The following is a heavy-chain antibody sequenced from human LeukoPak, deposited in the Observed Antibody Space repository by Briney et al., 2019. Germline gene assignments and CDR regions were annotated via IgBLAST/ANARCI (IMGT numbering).Heavy chain of an antibody. J-gene: IGHJ4*02. Sequence: GASVKVSCKVSVYTLTELSMHWVRQAPGKGLDWMGGFDPEDGETIYAQKFQGRVTMIEDTSTDTAYMELSSLRSEDTAVYYCATDVTDSSARGGYWGQGTLVTVSS. V-gene: IGHV1-24*01. CDR2: FDPEDGET. CDR1: VYTLTELS. D-gene: IGHD3-22*01. CDR3: ATDVTDSSARGGY.